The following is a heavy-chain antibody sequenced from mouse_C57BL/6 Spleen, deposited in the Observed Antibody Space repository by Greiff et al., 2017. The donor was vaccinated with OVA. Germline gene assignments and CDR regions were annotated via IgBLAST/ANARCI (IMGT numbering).Heavy chain of an antibody. Sequence: QVQLQQPGAELVRPGSSVKLSCKASGYTFTSYWMDWVKQRPGQGLEWIGNIYPSDSETHYNQKFKDKATLTVDKSSSRAYMQLSSLTSEDSAVYYCAIRWGNYFDYWGQGTTLTVSS. CDR1: GYTFTSYW. J-gene: IGHJ2*01. V-gene: IGHV1-61*01. D-gene: IGHD2-3*01. CDR2: IYPSDSET. CDR3: AIRWGNYFDY.